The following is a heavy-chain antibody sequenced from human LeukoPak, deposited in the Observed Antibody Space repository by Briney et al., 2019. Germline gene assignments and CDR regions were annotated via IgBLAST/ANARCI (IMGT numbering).Heavy chain of an antibody. CDR1: GDSVSSNSAA. CDR2: TYYRSKWYN. Sequence: SQTLSLTCAISGDSVSSNSAAWNWIRQSPSRGLEWLGRTYYRSKWYNDYAVSVKSRITINPDTSKNQFSLQLNSVTPEDTAVYYCARDLGASDRYSSSWVSFDYWGQGTLVTVSS. D-gene: IGHD6-13*01. V-gene: IGHV6-1*01. CDR3: ARDLGASDRYSSSWVSFDY. J-gene: IGHJ4*02.